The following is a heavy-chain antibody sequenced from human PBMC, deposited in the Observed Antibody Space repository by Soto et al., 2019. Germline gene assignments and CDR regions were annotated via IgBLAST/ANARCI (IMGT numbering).Heavy chain of an antibody. J-gene: IGHJ5*01. CDR3: AKAHDTYDDQKWFDS. CDR1: GFTFSNYG. Sequence: QVQLVESGGGVVQPGGSLRLSCEVSGFTFSNYGMHWVRQAPGKGLEWVAVISYDGNTKYYRDSLKGRFTISRDNSKNTLYLQMTVLTDDDTAVYYCAKAHDTYDDQKWFDSWGQGTLVTVSS. D-gene: IGHD3-16*01. V-gene: IGHV3-30*18. CDR2: ISYDGNTK.